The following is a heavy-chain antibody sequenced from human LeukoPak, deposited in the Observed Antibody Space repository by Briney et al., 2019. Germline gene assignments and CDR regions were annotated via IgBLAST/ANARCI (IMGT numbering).Heavy chain of an antibody. Sequence: SETLSLTCAVYGGSFSGHYWSWIRQPPGKGLEWIGEINHSGSTNCNPSLEGRVTISVDTSKNHFSLKLSSVTAADTAVYYCAKDGRSYGYGDYDYWGQGTLVTVSS. V-gene: IGHV4-34*01. D-gene: IGHD5-18*01. CDR1: GGSFSGHY. J-gene: IGHJ4*02. CDR2: INHSGST. CDR3: AKDGRSYGYGDYDY.